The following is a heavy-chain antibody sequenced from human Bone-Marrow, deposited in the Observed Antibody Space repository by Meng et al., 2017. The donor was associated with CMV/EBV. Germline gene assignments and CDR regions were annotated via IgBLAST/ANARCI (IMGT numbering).Heavy chain of an antibody. Sequence: ASVKVSCKASGYTFTGYYMHWVRQAPGQGLEWMGCINPNSGDTYYALNFQGRVTMTRDMSLSTAYMELSRLRSDDTAVYYCAREISGSYSAGGYWGQGTLVTVSS. CDR1: GYTFTGYY. CDR3: AREISGSYSAGGY. CDR2: INPNSGDT. J-gene: IGHJ4*02. V-gene: IGHV1-2*02. D-gene: IGHD1-26*01.